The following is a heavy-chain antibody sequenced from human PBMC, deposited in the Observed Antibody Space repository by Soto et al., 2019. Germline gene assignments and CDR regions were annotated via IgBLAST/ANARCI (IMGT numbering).Heavy chain of an antibody. CDR1: GASISSGGYY. V-gene: IGHV4-31*03. Sequence: QVQLQESGPGLVKPSQTLSLTCTVSGASISSGGYYWSWIRQYPGKGLEWIGYIFYSGTTYYNPSLKSRVTISGDTSKNQFSLTLSSGSAAHPAVYYCARSVDPWGKGTLVTVSS. CDR2: IFYSGTT. CDR3: ARSVDP. J-gene: IGHJ5*02.